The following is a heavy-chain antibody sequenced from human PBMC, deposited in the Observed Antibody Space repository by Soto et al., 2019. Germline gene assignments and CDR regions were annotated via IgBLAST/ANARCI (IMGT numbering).Heavy chain of an antibody. J-gene: IGHJ6*02. CDR1: GYTFIRYG. CDR3: ARGGYYDNTWGKLSHYGLVV. V-gene: IGHV1-18*01. Sequence: ASVKVSCKASGYTFIRYGITWVRQAPGQGLEWMGWISPYNDYTIYAQKLQGRVTMTTDTSTRTVYLDLRSLKSDDTAVYYCARGGYYDNTWGKLSHYGLVVWGQ. D-gene: IGHD3-16*01. CDR2: ISPYNDYT.